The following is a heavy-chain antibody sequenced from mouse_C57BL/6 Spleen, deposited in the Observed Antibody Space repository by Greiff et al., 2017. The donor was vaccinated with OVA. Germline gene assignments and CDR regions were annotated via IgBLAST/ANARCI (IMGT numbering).Heavy chain of an antibody. J-gene: IGHJ3*01. CDR2: INPNNGGT. Sequence: DVQLQESGPELVKPGASVKMSCKASGYTFTDYNMHWVKQSHGKSLEWIGYINPNNGGTSYNQKFKGKATLTVNKSSSTAYMELRSLTSEDSAVYYCARGMSFRYDGYYPAYWGQGTLVTVSA. CDR3: ARGMSFRYDGYYPAY. D-gene: IGHD2-3*01. CDR1: GYTFTDYN. V-gene: IGHV1-22*01.